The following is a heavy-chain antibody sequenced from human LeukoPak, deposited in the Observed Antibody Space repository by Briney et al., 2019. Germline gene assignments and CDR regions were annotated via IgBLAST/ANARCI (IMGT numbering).Heavy chain of an antibody. V-gene: IGHV4-59*01. CDR1: GGSISSYY. Sequence: SETLSLTCTVSGGSISSYYWSWIRQPPRRGLGRVGHIYDSGSTNYNPSLKSRVTISVDTSKNQFSLKLSSVTAADTAVYYCARARAPRDIVVANGFDPWGQGTLVTVSS. D-gene: IGHD2-2*01. CDR3: ARARAPRDIVVANGFDP. J-gene: IGHJ5*02. CDR2: IYDSGST.